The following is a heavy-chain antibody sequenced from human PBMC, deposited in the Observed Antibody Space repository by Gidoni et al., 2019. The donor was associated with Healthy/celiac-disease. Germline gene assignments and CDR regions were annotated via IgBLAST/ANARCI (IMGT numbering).Heavy chain of an antibody. D-gene: IGHD6-13*01. Sequence: QVQLQEAGPGLGKPSETLSVTSTGSGVSISSYYWRWIRQPAGKGLEWIGRIYTSGSTNYNPSPKSRVTMSVDTSKNQFPRKLSSVTAADTAVYYCARDGSYSSSCYWPVGFDYWGQGTLVTVSS. CDR1: GVSISSYY. CDR2: IYTSGST. J-gene: IGHJ4*02. CDR3: ARDGSYSSSCYWPVGFDY. V-gene: IGHV4-4*07.